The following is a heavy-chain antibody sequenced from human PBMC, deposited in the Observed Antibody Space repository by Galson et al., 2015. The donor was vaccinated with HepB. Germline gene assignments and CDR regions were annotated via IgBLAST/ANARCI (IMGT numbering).Heavy chain of an antibody. CDR3: ARVPIVVVRCWYFDL. CDR2: IYYSGST. J-gene: IGHJ2*01. V-gene: IGHV4-61*01. CDR1: GGSVSSGSYY. D-gene: IGHD2-21*01. Sequence: ETLSLTCTVSGGSVSSGSYYWSWIRQPPGKGLEWVGYIYYSGSTNYNPSLKSRVTISVDTSKNQFSLKLSSVTAADTAVYYCARVPIVVVRCWYFDLWGRGTLVTVSS.